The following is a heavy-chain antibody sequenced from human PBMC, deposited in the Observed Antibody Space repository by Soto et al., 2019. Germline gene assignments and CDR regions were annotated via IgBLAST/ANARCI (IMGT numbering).Heavy chain of an antibody. CDR3: ARSIIQSYMDV. V-gene: IGHV3-64*07. CDR1: GFSISNNA. CDR2: IYSGGGGGA. J-gene: IGHJ6*03. Sequence: QLEESGGGLIQPGGSLRLSCAASGFSISNNAMHWVRQAPGKGLEYVSLIYSGGGGGAHYADSVKGRFTISRDDSKNTLYLQMASLRVEDTAVYYCARSIIQSYMDVWGKGTTVTVSS.